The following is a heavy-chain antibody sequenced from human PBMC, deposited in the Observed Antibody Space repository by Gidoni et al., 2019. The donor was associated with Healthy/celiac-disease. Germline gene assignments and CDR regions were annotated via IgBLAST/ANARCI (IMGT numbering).Heavy chain of an antibody. Sequence: ELQLVETGGGLIQPGGSLRLSCAASGFTVSCTYMSWVRQAPGKGLEWVSVIYSGGSTYYADSVKGRFTISRDNSKNALCLQINSRRAEDTAVYYCASVEGDFWSGYYNDYWGQGTLVTVSS. V-gene: IGHV3-53*02. J-gene: IGHJ4*02. CDR2: IYSGGST. CDR3: ASVEGDFWSGYYNDY. CDR1: GFTVSCTY. D-gene: IGHD3-3*01.